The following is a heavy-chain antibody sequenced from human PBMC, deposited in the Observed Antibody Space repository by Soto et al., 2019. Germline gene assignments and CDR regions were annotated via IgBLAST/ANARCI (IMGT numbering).Heavy chain of an antibody. D-gene: IGHD3-10*01. CDR2: INHSGST. CDR1: GGSFSGYY. Sequence: SETLSLTCAVYGGSFSGYYWSWIRQPPGKGLEWIGEINHSGSTNYNPSLKSRVTISVDTSKNQFSLKLSSVTAADTAVYYCARRLLWFGGLYSGYYYGMDVWGQGTTVTVSS. CDR3: ARRLLWFGGLYSGYYYGMDV. V-gene: IGHV4-34*01. J-gene: IGHJ6*02.